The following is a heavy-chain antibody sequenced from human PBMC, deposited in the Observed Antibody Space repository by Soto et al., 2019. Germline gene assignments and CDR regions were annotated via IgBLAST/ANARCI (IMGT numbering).Heavy chain of an antibody. CDR1: GGTFSSYS. J-gene: IGHJ5*02. Sequence: QVQLVQSGTEVKKPGSSVKVSCKAYGGTFSSYSMNWLRQAPGQGLEWMGGIIPMFGTPKYALKFQGRATITADESTTTAYMELSSLTSDDTAAYYCARDDGYTYVYHWFDPWGQGTLVTVSS. CDR3: ARDDGYTYVYHWFDP. V-gene: IGHV1-69*01. CDR2: IIPMFGTP. D-gene: IGHD5-18*01.